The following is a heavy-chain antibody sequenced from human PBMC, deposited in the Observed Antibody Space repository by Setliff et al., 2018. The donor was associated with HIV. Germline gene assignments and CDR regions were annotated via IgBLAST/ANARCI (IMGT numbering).Heavy chain of an antibody. CDR3: ARHSPSDY. Sequence: SETLSLTCTVPGGSISSGGYYWSWIRQHPGKGLEWIGYIYYSGGTNYNPSLKSRVTISVDTSKNQFSLKLSSVTAADTAVYYCARHSPSDYWGQGTLVTVSS. V-gene: IGHV4-31*03. CDR1: GGSISSGGYY. J-gene: IGHJ4*02. CDR2: IYYSGGT.